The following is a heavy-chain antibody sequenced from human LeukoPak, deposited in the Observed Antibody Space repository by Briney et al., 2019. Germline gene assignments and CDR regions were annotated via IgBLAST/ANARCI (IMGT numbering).Heavy chain of an antibody. CDR1: GFTFDDYA. J-gene: IGHJ3*01. V-gene: IGHV3-9*01. CDR3: AREKGSSSRGFVFDV. D-gene: IGHD6-6*01. Sequence: GRSLRLSCAASGFTFDDYAMHWVRQAPGKGLEWVSGISWNSGSIGYADSVKGRFTISRDNARNSVSLEMNRLRAEDAAVYYCAREKGSSSRGFVFDVWGQGTMVTVS. CDR2: ISWNSGSI.